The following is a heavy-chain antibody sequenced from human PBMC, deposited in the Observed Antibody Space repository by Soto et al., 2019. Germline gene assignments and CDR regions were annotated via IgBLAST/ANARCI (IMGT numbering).Heavy chain of an antibody. CDR2: INSDGSST. D-gene: IGHD2-2*02. Sequence: GGSLRLSCVASGFVFSNCWMHWVRQGPGVGLVWVSHINSDGSSTTYADSVKGRFTISXXXAKNTLYLQMNSLRAEDTAVYYCVRAIPHYGMDVRGRGTTVTVSS. V-gene: IGHV3-74*01. J-gene: IGHJ6*02. CDR1: GFVFSNCW. CDR3: VRAIPHYGMDV.